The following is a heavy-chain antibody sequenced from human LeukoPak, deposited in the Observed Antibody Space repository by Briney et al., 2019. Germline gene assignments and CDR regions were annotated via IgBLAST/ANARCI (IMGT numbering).Heavy chain of an antibody. D-gene: IGHD6-13*01. CDR2: ISYDGSNK. CDR1: GFTFSSYG. Sequence: GRSLRLSCAASGFTFSSYGMHWVRQAPGKGLEWVAVISYDGSNKYYADSVKGRFTISRDNSKNTLYLQMNSLRAEDTAVYYCARAVGIAAALDYWGQGTLVTVSS. J-gene: IGHJ4*02. V-gene: IGHV3-30*03. CDR3: ARAVGIAAALDY.